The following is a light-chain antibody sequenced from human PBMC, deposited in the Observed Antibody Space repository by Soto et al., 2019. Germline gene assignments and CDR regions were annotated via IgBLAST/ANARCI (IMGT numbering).Light chain of an antibody. V-gene: IGKV3-15*01. CDR3: QQYNNWPQWA. CDR2: GAS. Sequence: EIVMTQSPATLSVSPGETATLSCRASQSVSSELAWYQQKPGQAPRLLIYGASTRAPGIPVRFSGSGSGTEFTLTISRLQSEDSATYYCQQYNNWPQWAFGQGTKVEIK. J-gene: IGKJ1*01. CDR1: QSVSSE.